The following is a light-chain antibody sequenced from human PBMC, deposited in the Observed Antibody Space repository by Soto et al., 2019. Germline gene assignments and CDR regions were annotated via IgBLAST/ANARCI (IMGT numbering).Light chain of an antibody. V-gene: IGLV2-23*03. CDR2: EGS. Sequence: QSALTQPASVSGSPGQSITISCTGTSSDVGNYNLVSWYQQFPGKAPKLIIYEGSRRPSGVSNRFSGSKSGNTASLTISGLQAEDEADCYCCSYAGSFTFDVFGGGTKLTVL. CDR3: CSYAGSFTFDV. CDR1: SSDVGNYNL. J-gene: IGLJ2*01.